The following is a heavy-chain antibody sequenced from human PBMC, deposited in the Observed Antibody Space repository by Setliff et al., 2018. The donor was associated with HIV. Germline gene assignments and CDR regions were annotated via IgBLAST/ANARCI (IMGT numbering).Heavy chain of an antibody. J-gene: IGHJ4*02. CDR1: GASTNAYF. CDR2: IYTSGIT. Sequence: SEPLSLTCNVSGASTNAYFLSWVRHPAGKGLEWIGHIYTSGITNHNPSLKSRVTMSLDTSKEQFSLRLRSVTAADTAIYYCGREPSPSQWQPLYFDVWGRGILVTVSS. CDR3: GREPSPSQWQPLYFDV. D-gene: IGHD6-19*01. V-gene: IGHV4-4*07.